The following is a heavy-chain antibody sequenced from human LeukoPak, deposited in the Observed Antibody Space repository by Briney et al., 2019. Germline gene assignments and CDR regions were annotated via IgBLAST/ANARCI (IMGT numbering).Heavy chain of an antibody. V-gene: IGHV1-3*01. J-gene: IGHJ4*02. CDR2: INAGNGNT. D-gene: IGHD5-18*01. Sequence: ASVKVSCKASGYTFTSYAMYWVRQAPGQRLEWMGWINAGNGNTKYSQKFQGRVTITRDTSASTAYMELSSLRSEDTAVYYCARERGYSYVYFDYWGQGTLVTASS. CDR1: GYTFTSYA. CDR3: ARERGYSYVYFDY.